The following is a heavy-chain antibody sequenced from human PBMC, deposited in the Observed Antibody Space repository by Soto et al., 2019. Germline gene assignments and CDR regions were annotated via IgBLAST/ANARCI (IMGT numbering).Heavy chain of an antibody. J-gene: IGHJ4*02. CDR2: IYHSGST. CDR3: ARAGAATLSDF. D-gene: IGHD2-15*01. Sequence: LSLTCAVSGGSISSGGYSWSWIRQPPGKGLEWIGYIYHSGSTYYNPTLKSRVTISVDRSKNQFSLKLSSVTAADTAVYYCARAGAATLSDFWGQGTLVTVSS. V-gene: IGHV4-30-2*01. CDR1: GGSISSGGYS.